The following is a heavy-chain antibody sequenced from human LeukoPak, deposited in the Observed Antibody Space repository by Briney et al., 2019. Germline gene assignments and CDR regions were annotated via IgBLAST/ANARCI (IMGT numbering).Heavy chain of an antibody. Sequence: QPGGSLRLSCAASGFTFSSYAMSWVRQAPGKGLEWVSTITASGGTYYADSLKGRFTISRDTSKNTLYLQINSLRAEDTAVYYCAKRGRYYFDQWGREPWSPSPQ. V-gene: IGHV3-23*01. J-gene: IGHJ4*02. CDR3: AKRGRYYFDQ. CDR2: ITASGGT. CDR1: GFTFSSYA.